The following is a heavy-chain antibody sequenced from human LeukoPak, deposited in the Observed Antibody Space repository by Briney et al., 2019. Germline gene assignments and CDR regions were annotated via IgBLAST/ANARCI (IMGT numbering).Heavy chain of an antibody. CDR1: GFTFDDYG. V-gene: IGHV3-20*04. Sequence: PGGSLRLSCAASGFTFDDYGMSWVRQVPGKGLEWVSGINWNGSGAGYADSVKGRFTISRDNSKNTLYLQMNSLRAEDTAVYYCAKTGDSGTYEFDHWGQGTLVTVSS. CDR3: AKTGDSGTYEFDH. D-gene: IGHD3-10*01. J-gene: IGHJ4*02. CDR2: INWNGSGA.